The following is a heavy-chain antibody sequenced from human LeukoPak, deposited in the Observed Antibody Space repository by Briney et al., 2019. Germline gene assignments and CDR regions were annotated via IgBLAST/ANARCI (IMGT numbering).Heavy chain of an antibody. Sequence: TGGSLRLSCAASGFTVSSNYTSWVRQAPGKGLEWVSVIYSGGRTYYADSVKGRFTISRDNSKNTVYLQMNSLRAEDTAVYYCARDEWRGPYYWGQGTLVTVSS. CDR2: IYSGGRT. V-gene: IGHV3-53*01. CDR3: ARDEWRGPYY. D-gene: IGHD3-3*01. J-gene: IGHJ4*02. CDR1: GFTVSSNY.